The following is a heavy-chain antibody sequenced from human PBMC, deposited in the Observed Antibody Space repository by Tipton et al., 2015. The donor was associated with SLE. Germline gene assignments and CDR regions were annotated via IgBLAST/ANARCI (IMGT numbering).Heavy chain of an antibody. Sequence: TLSLTCTVSGGSISSSSYYWGWIRQPPGKGLEWIGSIYYSGSTYYNPSLKSRVTISVDTSKNQFSLKLSSVTAADTAVYYCARGGAYDYVWGSYRYDYFDYWGQGTLVTVSS. J-gene: IGHJ4*02. CDR1: GGSISSSSYY. D-gene: IGHD3-16*02. V-gene: IGHV4-39*07. CDR3: ARGGAYDYVWGSYRYDYFDY. CDR2: IYYSGST.